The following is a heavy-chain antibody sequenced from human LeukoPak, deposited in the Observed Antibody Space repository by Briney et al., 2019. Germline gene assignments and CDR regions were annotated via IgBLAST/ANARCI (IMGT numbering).Heavy chain of an antibody. D-gene: IGHD6-19*01. V-gene: IGHV4-59*01. Sequence: SETLSLTCTVSGGSISSYYWSWIRQPPGKGLGWIGYIYYSGSTNYNPSLKSRLTISVDTSKNQFSLKLSSVTAADTAVCYCARDVGGSSGWYGGGGNWFDPWGQGTLVTVSS. J-gene: IGHJ5*02. CDR1: GGSISSYY. CDR3: ARDVGGSSGWYGGGGNWFDP. CDR2: IYYSGST.